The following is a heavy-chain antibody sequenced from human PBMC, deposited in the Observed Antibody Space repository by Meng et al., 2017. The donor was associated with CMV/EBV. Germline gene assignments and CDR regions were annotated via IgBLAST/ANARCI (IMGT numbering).Heavy chain of an antibody. CDR2: INHSGST. J-gene: IGHJ4*02. CDR3: AYYDILTGLRN. V-gene: IGHV4-34*01. Sequence: SETLSLTCAVYGGSFSGYYWSWIRQPPGKGLEWIGEINHSGSTNYNPSLKSRVTISVDTSKNQFSLKLSSVTAADMAVYYCAYYDILTGLRNWGQGTLVTVSS. CDR1: GGSFSGYY. D-gene: IGHD3-9*01.